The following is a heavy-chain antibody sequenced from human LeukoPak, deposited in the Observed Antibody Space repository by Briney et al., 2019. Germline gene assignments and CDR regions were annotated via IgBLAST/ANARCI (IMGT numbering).Heavy chain of an antibody. J-gene: IGHJ4*02. D-gene: IGHD6-19*01. V-gene: IGHV3-30*18. CDR1: GFTFSNYG. CDR2: ISYDGSNK. Sequence: GRSLRLSCAASGFTFSNYGMHWVRQAPGKGLEWVAVISYDGSNKYYADSVKGRFTISRDNSKNTLYLQMNSLGAEDTAVYYCVKSDASVAGPFDYWGQGTLVTVSS. CDR3: VKSDASVAGPFDY.